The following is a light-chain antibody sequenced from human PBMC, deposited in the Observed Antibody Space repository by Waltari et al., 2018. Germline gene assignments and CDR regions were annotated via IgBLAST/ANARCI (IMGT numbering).Light chain of an antibody. J-gene: IGLJ2*01. V-gene: IGLV6-57*03. CDR1: GGSIRSEF. Sequence: VFTQPHSVSGSPGQTVTISCTRNGGSIRSEFIQWYQQRPGNAPMTVRYHDNQRTSWVPYRFSGSIDTSSHSASLAISVLKSEDEADYFCQSSDDNSNVLFGGGTRLTVL. CDR3: QSSDDNSNVL. CDR2: HDN.